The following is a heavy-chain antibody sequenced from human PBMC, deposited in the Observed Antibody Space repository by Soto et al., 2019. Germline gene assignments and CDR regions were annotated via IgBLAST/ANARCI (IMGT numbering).Heavy chain of an antibody. V-gene: IGHV4-4*02. CDR3: ARATKTDYFDY. CDR1: GGSISSSNW. J-gene: IGHJ4*02. Sequence: QVQLQESGPGLVKPSGTLSLTCAVSGGSISSSNWWSWVRQPPGKGLEWIGEIYHSGSTNYNPSPKSRVIISVDKSKNQFSLKLSSVTAAATAVYHCARATKTDYFDYWGQGTLVTVSS. CDR2: IYHSGST. D-gene: IGHD2-8*01.